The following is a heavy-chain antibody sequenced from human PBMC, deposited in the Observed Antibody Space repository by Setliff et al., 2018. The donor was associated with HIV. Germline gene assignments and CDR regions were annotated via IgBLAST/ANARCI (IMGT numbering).Heavy chain of an antibody. J-gene: IGHJ4*02. CDR3: ARCGFQRILVVVSATPYFDC. V-gene: IGHV4-38-2*02. CDR2: IYLSGST. D-gene: IGHD2-15*01. Sequence: SETLSLTCTVSGYSISSGYYWGWLRQTPGKGLEWSGSIYLSGSTYYNPSLKSRVTISLDTSNNQFSLRLSSVTAVYTDMYYCARCGFQRILVVVSATPYFDCWGQGTMVTVSS. CDR1: GYSISSGYY.